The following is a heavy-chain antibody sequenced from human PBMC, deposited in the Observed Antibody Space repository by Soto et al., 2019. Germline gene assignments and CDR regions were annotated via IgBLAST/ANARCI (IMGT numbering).Heavy chain of an antibody. D-gene: IGHD6-13*01. V-gene: IGHV1-69*13. CDR1: GGAFSSYA. J-gene: IGHJ4*02. CDR2: IIPIFGTA. CDR3: ARGLGRSHSSSWYDAFDY. Sequence: SVKGSCKASGGAFSSYAISWVRQAPGQGLEWMGGIIPIFGTANYAQRFQGRVTITADESTSTAYMELSSLRSEDTAVYYCARGLGRSHSSSWYDAFDYWGQGTLVTVSS.